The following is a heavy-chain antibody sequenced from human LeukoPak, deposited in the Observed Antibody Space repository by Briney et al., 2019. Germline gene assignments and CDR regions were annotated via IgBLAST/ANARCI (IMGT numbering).Heavy chain of an antibody. Sequence: GASVKVSCKASVSTVTNYAMNWGRQAPGQGLEWWGGINTKTGNPTYAQDFTARIVFALDTSVRTTYLQISRLKAEDTAEDYCAVPHRLVREMATIGNYYYGMDVWGQGTTVTVSS. D-gene: IGHD5-24*01. CDR2: INTKTGNP. CDR3: AVPHRLVREMATIGNYYYGMDV. V-gene: IGHV7-4-1*02. J-gene: IGHJ6*02. CDR1: VSTVTNYA.